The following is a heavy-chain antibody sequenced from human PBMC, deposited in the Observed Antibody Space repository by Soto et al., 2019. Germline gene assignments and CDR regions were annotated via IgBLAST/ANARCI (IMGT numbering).Heavy chain of an antibody. CDR1: GFTFSSYW. CDR3: ARVFNVIVENYGMDV. V-gene: IGHV3-74*01. J-gene: IGHJ6*02. D-gene: IGHD3-22*01. Sequence: GGSLRLSCAASGFTFSSYWMHWVRQAPGKGLVWVSRINSDGSSTSYADSVKGRFTISRDNAKNTLYLQMNSLRAEDTAVYYCARVFNVIVENYGMDVWGQGTTVTVSS. CDR2: INSDGSST.